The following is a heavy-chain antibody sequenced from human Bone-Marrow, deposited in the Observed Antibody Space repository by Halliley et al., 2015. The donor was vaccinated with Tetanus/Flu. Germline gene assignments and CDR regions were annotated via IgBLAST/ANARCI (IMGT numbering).Heavy chain of an antibody. Sequence: SLRLSCAASGFTFRNAWMTWVRQRPGKGLEWVGHIKSLRDGGTVDYGATVKGRFTISRDDSTSTLFLQMNSLKIDDTAVYYCATAALWFGESLYYFDYWGQGALVTVSS. CDR3: ATAALWFGESLYYFDY. CDR1: GFTFRNAW. D-gene: IGHD3-10*01. CDR2: IKSLRDGGTV. V-gene: IGHV3-15*01. J-gene: IGHJ4*02.